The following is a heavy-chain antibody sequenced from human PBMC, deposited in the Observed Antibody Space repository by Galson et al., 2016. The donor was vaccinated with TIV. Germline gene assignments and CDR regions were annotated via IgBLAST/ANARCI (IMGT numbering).Heavy chain of an antibody. CDR1: GYSISSADY. CDR2: ISHSGST. D-gene: IGHD3-3*01. Sequence: SETLSLTCTASGYSISSADYWAWIRQPPERGLEWLGYISHSGSTSYNPSLKTRVTLSLDTSKNQFSLKVTSVTAADTAVYYCARGRRGADSWSGYAFHDMDVWGQGTTVAVSS. J-gene: IGHJ6*02. CDR3: ARGRRGADSWSGYAFHDMDV. V-gene: IGHV4-38-2*02.